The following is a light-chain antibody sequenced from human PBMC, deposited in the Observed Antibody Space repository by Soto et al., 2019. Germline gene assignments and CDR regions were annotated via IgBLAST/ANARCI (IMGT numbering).Light chain of an antibody. CDR1: NIGRKN. CDR2: RDK. Sequence: SYELTQPISVSVVLGQTARITCGGDNIGRKNVNWYVQKPGQAPVLVIYRDKNRPSGIPERFSGSNSGDTATLTISRAQAGDEADYYCQVWDGSTAHVVFGGGTKLTVL. CDR3: QVWDGSTAHVV. J-gene: IGLJ3*02. V-gene: IGLV3-9*01.